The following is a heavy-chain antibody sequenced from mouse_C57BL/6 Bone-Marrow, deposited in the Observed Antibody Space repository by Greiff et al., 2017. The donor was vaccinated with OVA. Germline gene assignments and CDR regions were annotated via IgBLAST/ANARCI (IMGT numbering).Heavy chain of an antibody. CDR2: IYPRDGST. CDR1: GYTFTDHT. CDR3: ARRDYGSSYDFDY. V-gene: IGHV1-78*01. Sequence: VQLQESDAELVKPGASVKISCKVSGYTFTDHTIHWMKQRPEQGLEWIGYIYPRDGSTKYNEKFKGKATLTADKSSSTAYMQLNSLTSEDSAVYFCARRDYGSSYDFDYWGQGTTLTVSS. D-gene: IGHD1-1*01. J-gene: IGHJ2*01.